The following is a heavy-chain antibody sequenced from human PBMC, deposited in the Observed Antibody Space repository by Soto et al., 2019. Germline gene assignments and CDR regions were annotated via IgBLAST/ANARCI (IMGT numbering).Heavy chain of an antibody. CDR2: IYYSGST. J-gene: IGHJ4*02. Sequence: QVQLQESGPGLVKPSETLSLTCTVSGGSISSYYWSWIRQPPGKGLEWIGYIYYSGSTNYNPSLKSRGTISVDPSKYQFSLKLNSMTAADTAVYYCARHNYGSGSTYFDYWGQGTLVTVSS. V-gene: IGHV4-59*08. D-gene: IGHD3-10*01. CDR3: ARHNYGSGSTYFDY. CDR1: GGSISSYY.